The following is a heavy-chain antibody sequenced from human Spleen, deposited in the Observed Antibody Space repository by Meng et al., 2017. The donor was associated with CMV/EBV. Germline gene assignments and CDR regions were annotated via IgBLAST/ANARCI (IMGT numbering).Heavy chain of an antibody. CDR1: GGSISSSNYY. Sequence: SETLSLTCTVSGGSISSSNYYWGWIRQPPGKGLEWIGYIYYSGSTNYNPSLKSRVTISVDTSKNQFSLKLSSVTAADTAVYYCARGGYSGYDLHLLFDYWGQGTLVTVSS. CDR3: ARGGYSGYDLHLLFDY. D-gene: IGHD5-12*01. V-gene: IGHV4-61*05. CDR2: IYYSGST. J-gene: IGHJ4*02.